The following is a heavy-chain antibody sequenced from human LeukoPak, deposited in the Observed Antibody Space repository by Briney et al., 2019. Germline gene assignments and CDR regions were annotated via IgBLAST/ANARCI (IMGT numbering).Heavy chain of an antibody. V-gene: IGHV4-39*01. D-gene: IGHD6-6*01. CDR3: ARHTTLSIAAQFDY. J-gene: IGHJ4*02. CDR2: IYCSGST. Sequence: PSETLSLTCTVSGGSISSSSYYWGWIRQPPGEGLEWIGSIYCSGSTYYNPSLKSRVTISVDTSKNQFSLKLSSVTAADTAVYYCARHTTLSIAAQFDYWGQGTLVTVSS. CDR1: GGSISSSSYY.